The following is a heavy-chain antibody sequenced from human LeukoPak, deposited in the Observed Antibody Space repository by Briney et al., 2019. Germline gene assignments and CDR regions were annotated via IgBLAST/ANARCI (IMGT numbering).Heavy chain of an antibody. CDR2: ISGSGGST. V-gene: IGHV3-23*01. D-gene: IGHD3-10*01. CDR3: AKDSSASYASGSYSFDY. Sequence: GGSLRLSCAASGFTFSSYAVSWVRRAPGKGLEWVSAISGSGGSTYYAESVKGRFTISRDNSKNTLHLQMNSLRAEDTAVYYCAKDSSASYASGSYSFDYWGQGTLVTVS. CDR1: GFTFSSYA. J-gene: IGHJ4*02.